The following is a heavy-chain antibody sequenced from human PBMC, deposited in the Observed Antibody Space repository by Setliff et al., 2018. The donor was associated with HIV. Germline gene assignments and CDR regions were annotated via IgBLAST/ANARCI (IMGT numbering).Heavy chain of an antibody. CDR2: IYYSGAT. J-gene: IGHJ4*02. CDR3: ASGRGAKGGYDYFGP. D-gene: IGHD5-12*01. Sequence: KASETLSLTCTVSGDSISSGGYYWSWIRQLPGKGLEWIGYIYYSGATYYNPSLKNRVTISLDTSKSQFSLKLTSVTAADTALYYCASGRGAKGGYDYFGPWGQGTLVTVSS. V-gene: IGHV4-31*03. CDR1: GDSISSGGYY.